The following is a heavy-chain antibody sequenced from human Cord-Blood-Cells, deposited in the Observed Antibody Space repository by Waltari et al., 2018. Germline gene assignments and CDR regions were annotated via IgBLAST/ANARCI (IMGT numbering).Heavy chain of an antibody. Sequence: EVQLVESGGGLVQPGGSLCLSCAASGCTFRSYRRRWVRQAPGKGLEWVANIKQGGSEKYYVDSVKGRFTISRDNAKNSLYLQMNSLRAEDTAVYYCARDSGRNSNFDYWGQGTLVTVSS. CDR3: ARDSGRNSNFDY. D-gene: IGHD3-10*01. J-gene: IGHJ4*02. CDR1: GCTFRSYR. CDR2: IKQGGSEK. V-gene: IGHV3-7*01.